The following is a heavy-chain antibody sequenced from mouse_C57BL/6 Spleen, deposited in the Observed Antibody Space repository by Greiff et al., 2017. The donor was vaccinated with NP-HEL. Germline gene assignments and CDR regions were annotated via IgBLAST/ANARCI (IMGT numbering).Heavy chain of an antibody. V-gene: IGHV1-59*01. CDR3: ARGGSSVGYYAMDY. CDR1: GYTFTSYW. Sequence: QVQLQQPGAELVRPGTSVKLSCKASGYTFTSYWMHWVKQRPGQGLEWIGVIDPSASYTNYNQKFKGKATLTVDTSSSTAYMQLSSLTSEDSAVYYCARGGSSVGYYAMDYWGQGTSGTVSS. J-gene: IGHJ4*01. CDR2: IDPSASYT. D-gene: IGHD1-1*01.